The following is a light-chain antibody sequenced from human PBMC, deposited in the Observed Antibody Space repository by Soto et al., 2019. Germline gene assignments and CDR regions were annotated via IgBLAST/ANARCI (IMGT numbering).Light chain of an antibody. CDR3: QQYNDWPPAT. Sequence: EIVMTQSPATLSVSPGERASLSCRASQSVASNLAWYQHKPGQAPRLLIYDASTRATGIPARFSGSGSGTEFTLTISSLQSEDFAVYYCQQYNDWPPATFGLGTKLEIK. V-gene: IGKV3-15*01. CDR2: DAS. CDR1: QSVASN. J-gene: IGKJ2*01.